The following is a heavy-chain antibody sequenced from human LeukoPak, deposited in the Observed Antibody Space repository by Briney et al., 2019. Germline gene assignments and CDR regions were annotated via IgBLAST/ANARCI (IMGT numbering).Heavy chain of an antibody. Sequence: GGSLRLSCAASGFTFSSYAMSWVRQAPGKGLEWVSAISGSGGSTYYADSVKGRFTISRDNSKNSPYLQMNSLRAEDTAVYYCAKGGLVHPLHIWGQGTMVTVSS. CDR2: ISGSGGST. J-gene: IGHJ3*02. D-gene: IGHD3/OR15-3a*01. CDR3: AKGGLVHPLHI. CDR1: GFTFSSYA. V-gene: IGHV3-23*01.